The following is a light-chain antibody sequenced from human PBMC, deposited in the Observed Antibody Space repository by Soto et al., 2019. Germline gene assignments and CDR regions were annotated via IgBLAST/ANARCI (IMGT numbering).Light chain of an antibody. CDR1: SGDVGNYNL. J-gene: IGLJ1*01. V-gene: IGLV2-23*01. Sequence: QSVLTQPASVSGSPGQSITISCRGVSGDVGNYNLVSWYQQYPGKAPALLIYEDDKRPSGVSNRFSGSKSDSTASLTISGLQADDEADYYCCLYVGATTYVFGTGTKLTVL. CDR2: EDD. CDR3: CLYVGATTYV.